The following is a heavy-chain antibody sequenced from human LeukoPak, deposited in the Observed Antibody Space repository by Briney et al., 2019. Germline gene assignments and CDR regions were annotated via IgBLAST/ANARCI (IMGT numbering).Heavy chain of an antibody. CDR2: IYTSGST. Sequence: SETLSLTCTVSGGSISSGSYYWSWIRQPAGKGLECIGRIYTSGSTNYNPSLKSRVTISVDTSKNQFSLKLSSVTAADTAVYYCARVLSSYYYYYMDVWGKGTTVTVSS. J-gene: IGHJ6*03. V-gene: IGHV4-61*02. CDR3: ARVLSSYYYYYMDV. D-gene: IGHD6-19*01. CDR1: GGSISSGSYY.